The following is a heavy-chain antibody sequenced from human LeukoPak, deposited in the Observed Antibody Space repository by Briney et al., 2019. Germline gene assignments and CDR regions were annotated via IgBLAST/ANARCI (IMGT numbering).Heavy chain of an antibody. Sequence: KPSETLSLTCTVSGGSISSSSYYWGWIRQPPGKGLEWIGSIYYSGSTYYNPSLKSRVTISVDTSKNQFSLKLSSVTAADTAVYYCARDTYYGSGSDYWGQGTLVTVSS. CDR3: ARDTYYGSGSDY. D-gene: IGHD3-10*01. J-gene: IGHJ4*02. CDR1: GGSISSSSYY. CDR2: IYYSGST. V-gene: IGHV4-39*07.